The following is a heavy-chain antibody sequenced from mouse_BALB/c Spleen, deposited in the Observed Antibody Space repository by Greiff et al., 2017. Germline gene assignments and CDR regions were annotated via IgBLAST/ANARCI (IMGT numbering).Heavy chain of an antibody. CDR3: ARWDDGSWYFDV. CDR1: GDSITSGY. J-gene: IGHJ1*01. Sequence: EVQLVESGPSLVKPSQTLSLTCSVTGDSITSGYWNWIRKFPGNKLEYMGYISYSGSTYYNPSLKSRISITRDTSKNQYYLQLNSVTTEDTATYYCARWDDGSWYFDVWGAGTTVTVSS. D-gene: IGHD2-3*01. CDR2: ISYSGST. V-gene: IGHV3-8*02.